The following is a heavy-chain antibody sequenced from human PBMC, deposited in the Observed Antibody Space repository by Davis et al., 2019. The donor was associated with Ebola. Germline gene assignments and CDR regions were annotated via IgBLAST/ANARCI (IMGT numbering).Heavy chain of an antibody. V-gene: IGHV3-21*01. D-gene: IGHD2-15*01. CDR1: GFTFSSYS. J-gene: IGHJ6*04. CDR3: ARDGLIPTSYCSGGSCYSDNGMDV. CDR2: ISSSSSYI. Sequence: GESLKISCAASGFTFSSYSMNWVRQAPGKGLEWVSSISSSSSYIYYADSVKGRFTISRDNAKNSLYLQINSLRAEDTAVYYCARDGLIPTSYCSGGSCYSDNGMDVWGKGTTVTVSS.